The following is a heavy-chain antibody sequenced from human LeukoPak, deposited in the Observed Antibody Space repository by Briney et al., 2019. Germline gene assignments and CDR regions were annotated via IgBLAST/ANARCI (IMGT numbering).Heavy chain of an antibody. CDR3: SRSHVLRFLEWYFDY. D-gene: IGHD3-3*01. CDR2: IKQDGSEK. Sequence: GGSLRLSCAASGFTFSSYWMSWVRQAPGKGLEWVANIKQDGSEKYYVDSVKGRFTISRDNAKNSLYLQMNSLRAEDTAVCYCSRSHVLRFLEWYFDYWGQGTLVTVSS. CDR1: GFTFSSYW. J-gene: IGHJ4*02. V-gene: IGHV3-7*01.